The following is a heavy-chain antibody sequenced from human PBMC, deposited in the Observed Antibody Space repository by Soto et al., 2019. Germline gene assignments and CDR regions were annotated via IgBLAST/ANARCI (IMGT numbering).Heavy chain of an antibody. CDR1: GFTFSSYS. CDR3: ARDRGRYYLDS. J-gene: IGHJ4*02. V-gene: IGHV3-21*01. Sequence: GGSLRLSCSASGFTFSSYSMGWVRQAPGKGQEWVSSMSSSGRDIYYADSVKGRFTISRDNAKNSLFLQMNSLRVDDMAVYYCARDRGRYYLDSWGQGTQVTVSS. D-gene: IGHD3-10*01. CDR2: MSSSGRDI.